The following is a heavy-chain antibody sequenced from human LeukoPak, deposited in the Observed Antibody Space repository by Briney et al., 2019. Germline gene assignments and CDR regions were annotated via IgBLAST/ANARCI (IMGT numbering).Heavy chain of an antibody. D-gene: IGHD3-3*01. CDR2: MSYDGSNE. V-gene: IGHV3-30-3*01. CDR3: ARGAPRNYDFWSGPFDY. CDR1: GFTFSDYA. Sequence: PGGSLRLSCAASGFTFSDYAMHWVRQAPGKGLEWVAVMSYDGSNECYADSVKGRFTISRDNPKNTLYLQMNSLRGEDTAVYYCARGAPRNYDFWSGPFDYWGQGSLVTVSS. J-gene: IGHJ4*02.